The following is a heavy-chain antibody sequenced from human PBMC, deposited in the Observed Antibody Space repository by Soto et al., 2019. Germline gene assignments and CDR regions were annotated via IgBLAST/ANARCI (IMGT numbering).Heavy chain of an antibody. V-gene: IGHV3-23*01. D-gene: IGHD3-10*01. CDR1: GFTFKNFA. Sequence: VQLLESGGGLVQPGGSLRLSCVASGFTFKNFAMTWVRQAPGKGMEWVSAIGGSGSSANYADSVKGRFTVSRDDSKSTLYLQMSGLRADDTALYYCAKDAVAYNGEWDWFDLWGQGTLVTVSS. CDR3: AKDAVAYNGEWDWFDL. J-gene: IGHJ5*02. CDR2: IGGSGSSA.